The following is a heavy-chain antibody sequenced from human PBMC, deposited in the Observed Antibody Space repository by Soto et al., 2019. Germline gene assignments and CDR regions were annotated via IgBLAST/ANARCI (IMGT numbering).Heavy chain of an antibody. V-gene: IGHV5-51*01. CDR1: GYSFISYW. J-gene: IGHJ4*02. CDR2: IDPGDSET. D-gene: IGHD3-22*01. CDR3: ARGHYDSSGYYRF. Sequence: PGESLKISCKGSGYSFISYWIGWVRQMPGKGLEWMGIIDPGDSETTYSPSFQGQVTISADKSISTAYLQWSSLEASDTAMYYCARGHYDSSGYYRFWGQGTLVTVSS.